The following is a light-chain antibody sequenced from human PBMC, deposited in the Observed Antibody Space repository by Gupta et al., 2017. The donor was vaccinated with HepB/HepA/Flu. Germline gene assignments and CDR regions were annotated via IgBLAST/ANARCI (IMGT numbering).Light chain of an antibody. J-gene: IGKJ2*01. Sequence: DIQMTQSPSSLSASVGDRVTLSCQAGQDIRSNLNWYHQRPGKAPKLLIYGASTLETGVQSRFSGTGSGTSFTLIISSLQSEDFGTFFCQQFENLPYTFGQGTNLEI. CDR1: QDIRSN. CDR2: GAS. CDR3: QQFENLPYT. V-gene: IGKV1-33*01.